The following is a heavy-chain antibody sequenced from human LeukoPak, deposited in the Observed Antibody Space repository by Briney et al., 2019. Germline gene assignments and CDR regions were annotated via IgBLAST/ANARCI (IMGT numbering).Heavy chain of an antibody. V-gene: IGHV3-23*01. CDR1: GFTFSNYA. CDR3: AKVVAGNIDYYFDY. Sequence: GGSLRLSCAASGFTFSNYAMSWVRQAPGKGLEWVAGISGTGGSTHYADSVKGRFTISRDNSKNTVYPQMRNLRVEHTAVYYCAKVVAGNIDYYFDYWGQGILVAVSS. CDR2: ISGTGGST. D-gene: IGHD2/OR15-2a*01. J-gene: IGHJ4*02.